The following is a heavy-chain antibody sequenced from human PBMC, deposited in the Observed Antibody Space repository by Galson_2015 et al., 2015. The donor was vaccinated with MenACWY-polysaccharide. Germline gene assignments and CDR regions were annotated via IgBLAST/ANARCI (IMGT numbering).Heavy chain of an antibody. V-gene: IGHV3-7*01. Sequence: SLRLSCAASGFTFSNFWMSWVRQAPGKALEWVASIKQDGSEKYLVDSVKGRFTISRDNAENSLFLQMSSLRAEDTAVYYCARERWVRGVFFDQWGQGTLVTVSS. CDR2: IKQDGSEK. D-gene: IGHD3-10*01. J-gene: IGHJ4*02. CDR1: GFTFSNFW. CDR3: ARERWVRGVFFDQ.